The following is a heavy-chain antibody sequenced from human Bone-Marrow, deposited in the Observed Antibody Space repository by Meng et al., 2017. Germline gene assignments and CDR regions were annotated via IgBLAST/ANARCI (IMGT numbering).Heavy chain of an antibody. D-gene: IGHD1-20*01. CDR2: INPNSGAT. CDR3: AEDIRNWKDAFDI. CDR1: GYTFSDYY. Sequence: ASVKVSCKASGYTFSDYYMDWVRQAPGQGLEWMGWINPNSGATNYAQKFQGRVTMTRDKSITTVYMDVTSLRSDDTAVYYCAEDIRNWKDAFDIWGQGTMVTVSS. J-gene: IGHJ3*02. V-gene: IGHV1-2*02.